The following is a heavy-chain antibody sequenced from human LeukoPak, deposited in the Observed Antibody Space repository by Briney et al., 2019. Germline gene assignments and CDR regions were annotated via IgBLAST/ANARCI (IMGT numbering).Heavy chain of an antibody. V-gene: IGHV3-49*04. CDR3: TMTVAAPYYFDY. Sequence: RSLRLSCTASGFTFGDYAMSWVRQAPGKGLEWVGFIRSKAYGGTTEYAASVKGRFTISRDDSKSIAYLQMNSLKTEDTAVCYCTMTVAAPYYFDYWGQGTLVTVSS. D-gene: IGHD6-19*01. J-gene: IGHJ4*02. CDR2: IRSKAYGGTT. CDR1: GFTFGDYA.